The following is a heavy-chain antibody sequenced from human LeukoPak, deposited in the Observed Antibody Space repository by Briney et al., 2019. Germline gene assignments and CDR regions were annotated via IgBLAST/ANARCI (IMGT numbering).Heavy chain of an antibody. J-gene: IGHJ3*02. CDR3: ARWVVGATNASAFDI. Sequence: ASVKVSCKASGYTFTSYAMNWVRQAPGQGLEWMGWINTNTGNPTYAQGFTGRFVFSLGTSVSTAYLQICSLKAEDTAVYYCARWVVGATNASAFDIWGQGTMVTVSS. D-gene: IGHD1-26*01. CDR1: GYTFTSYA. V-gene: IGHV7-4-1*01. CDR2: INTNTGNP.